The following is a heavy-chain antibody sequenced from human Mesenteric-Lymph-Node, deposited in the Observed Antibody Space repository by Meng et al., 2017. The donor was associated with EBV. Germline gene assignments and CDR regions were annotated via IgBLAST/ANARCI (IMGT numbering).Heavy chain of an antibody. CDR1: GGSISTHY. Sequence: QVQLQESGPGLVKPSEXLSLNCTVSGGSISTHYWSWIRQPPGKGLEWIGYIYYDGITYYNPSLKSRVSISIDTSKNQFSLNLSSVTAADTAVYYCARGFGSGYDLAFESWGQGTLVTVSS. D-gene: IGHD5-12*01. V-gene: IGHV4-59*08. CDR3: ARGFGSGYDLAFES. CDR2: IYYDGIT. J-gene: IGHJ4*02.